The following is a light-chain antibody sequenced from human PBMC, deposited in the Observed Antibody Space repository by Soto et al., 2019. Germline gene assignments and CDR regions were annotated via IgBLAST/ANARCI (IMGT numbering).Light chain of an antibody. Sequence: GVLTQSPLSLPVPLGRPASISCRSSQGLVLSDGNTYLSWFHQRQGQSPRXXIYTISDRACGVPDRFSGSGSGTDGTLNISGLEAEDGGVYYCLQSAHWPWTFGPGTKVDIK. CDR1: QGLVLSDGNTY. V-gene: IGKV2-30*01. J-gene: IGKJ1*01. CDR3: LQSAHWPWT. CDR2: TIS.